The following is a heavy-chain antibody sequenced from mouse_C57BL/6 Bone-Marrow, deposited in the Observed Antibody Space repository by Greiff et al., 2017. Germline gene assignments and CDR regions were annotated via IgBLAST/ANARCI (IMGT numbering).Heavy chain of an antibody. CDR1: GYTFTGYW. J-gene: IGHJ2*01. CDR3: AGTGDYFDD. Sequence: QVQLQQSGAELMKPGASVKLSCKATGYTFTGYWIEWVKQRPGHGLEWLGEILPGSGSTNYNEKFKGKATFTADTSSNTAYMQLSSQTTEDSASYYCAGTGDYFDDWGQGTTLTVSS. D-gene: IGHD3-3*01. V-gene: IGHV1-9*01. CDR2: ILPGSGST.